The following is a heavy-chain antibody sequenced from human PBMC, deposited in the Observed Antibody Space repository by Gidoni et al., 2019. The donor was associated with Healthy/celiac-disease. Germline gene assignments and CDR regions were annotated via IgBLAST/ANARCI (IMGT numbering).Heavy chain of an antibody. CDR2: ISGSGGST. J-gene: IGHJ4*02. D-gene: IGHD5-12*01. V-gene: IGHV3-23*01. Sequence: EVQLLESGGGLVQPVGSLRLSCAASGFTFSSYAMSWVRQAPGKGLEWVSAISGSGGSTYYADSVKGRFTISRDNSKNTLYLQMNSLRAEDTAVYYCATDLEMATPFDYWGQGTLVTVSS. CDR3: ATDLEMATPFDY. CDR1: GFTFSSYA.